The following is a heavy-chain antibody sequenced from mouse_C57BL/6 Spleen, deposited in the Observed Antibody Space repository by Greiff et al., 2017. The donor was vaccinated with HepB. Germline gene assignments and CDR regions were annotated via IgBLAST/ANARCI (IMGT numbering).Heavy chain of an antibody. CDR1: GFTFSSYG. J-gene: IGHJ3*01. Sequence: EVKLMESGGDLVKPGGSLKLSCAASGFTFSSYGMSWVRQTPDKRLEWVATMSSGGSYTYYPDSVKGRFTISRDNAKNTLYLQMSSVKSEETAMYYCARQGTREWFAYWGQVTLVTVSA. CDR3: ARQGTREWFAY. V-gene: IGHV5-6*01. CDR2: MSSGGSYT. D-gene: IGHD3-1*01.